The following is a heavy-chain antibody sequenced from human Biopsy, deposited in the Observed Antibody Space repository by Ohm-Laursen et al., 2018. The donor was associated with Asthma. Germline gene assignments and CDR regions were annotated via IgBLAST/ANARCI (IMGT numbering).Heavy chain of an antibody. CDR1: GGSMSSSSYY. V-gene: IGHV4-39*01. Sequence: SDTLSLTCTVSGGSMSSSSYYWGWIRQPPGKGLEWMGSISYTGSAYHNPSLKSRVTISGDTSKNHFSLKLSSVTAADTAQYYCVGQSGYRSGWPKLLFVYYGMDVWGPGTTVTVSS. CDR2: ISYTGSA. CDR3: VGQSGYRSGWPKLLFVYYGMDV. J-gene: IGHJ6*02. D-gene: IGHD6-19*01.